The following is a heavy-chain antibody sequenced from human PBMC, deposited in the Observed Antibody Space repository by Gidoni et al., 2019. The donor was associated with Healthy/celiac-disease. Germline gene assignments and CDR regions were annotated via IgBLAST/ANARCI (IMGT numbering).Heavy chain of an antibody. Sequence: VQLVQSGAEVKKPGSSVKVSCQASVGTFSSYAISWVRQAPGQGLEWMGGLIPIFGTANYAQKFQGRVTITADEPTSTAYMELSSLRSEDTDVYDCARGAGWDYGDYCLDYWGQGTLVTVSS. D-gene: IGHD4-17*01. CDR3: ARGAGWDYGDYCLDY. CDR1: VGTFSSYA. J-gene: IGHJ4*02. V-gene: IGHV1-69*01. CDR2: LIPIFGTA.